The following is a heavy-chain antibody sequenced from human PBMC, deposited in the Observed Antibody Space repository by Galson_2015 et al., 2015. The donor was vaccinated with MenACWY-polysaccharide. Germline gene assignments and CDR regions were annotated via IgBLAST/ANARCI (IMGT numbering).Heavy chain of an antibody. CDR1: GFTFGPYW. Sequence: SLRLSCAASGFTFGPYWMHWVRQSPEKGLVWVSHIAGDESNTNYADSVKGRFTISRDNAKNTLYLQMNSLRVEDTAVYYCTREWVVREPTNRINFHGMDVWGPGTPVAVSS. J-gene: IGHJ6*02. D-gene: IGHD3-10*01. CDR3: TREWVVREPTNRINFHGMDV. V-gene: IGHV3-74*01. CDR2: IAGDESNT.